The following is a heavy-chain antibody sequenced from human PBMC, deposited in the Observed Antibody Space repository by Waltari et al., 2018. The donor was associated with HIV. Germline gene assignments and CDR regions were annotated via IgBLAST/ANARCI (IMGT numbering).Heavy chain of an antibody. V-gene: IGHV4-34*02. CDR2: INHSGST. CDR1: GGSFSDYC. D-gene: IGHD3-16*02. Sequence: QVQLQQWGAGLLKPSETLSLTCAVYGGSFSDYCWSWIRQPPGKGLEWIGEINHSGSTNYNPSLKSRVTISVDTSKNQFSLKLNSVTAADTAVYYCARGGGIMISFGGLIASWFDPWGQGTLVTASS. CDR3: ARGGGIMISFGGLIASWFDP. J-gene: IGHJ5*02.